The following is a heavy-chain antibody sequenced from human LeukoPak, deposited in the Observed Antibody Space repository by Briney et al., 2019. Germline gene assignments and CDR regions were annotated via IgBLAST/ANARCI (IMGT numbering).Heavy chain of an antibody. Sequence: GGSLRLSCAASGFPFTSGFTFSDYYMSWIRLAPEKGLEWVSYISSTSTYANYADSVKGRFTISRDNANNSVYLQMNSLRADDTAIYYCARGGTGAFDYWGQGTLVTVSS. V-gene: IGHV3-11*06. J-gene: IGHJ4*02. CDR3: ARGGTGAFDY. CDR1: GFPFTSGFTFSDYY. D-gene: IGHD2-8*02. CDR2: ISSTSTYA.